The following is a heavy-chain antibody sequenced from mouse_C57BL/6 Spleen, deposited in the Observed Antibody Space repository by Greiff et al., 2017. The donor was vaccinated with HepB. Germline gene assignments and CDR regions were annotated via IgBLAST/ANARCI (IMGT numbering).Heavy chain of an antibody. V-gene: IGHV1-52*01. CDR2: IDPSDSET. CDR3: ARVYDGWYFDV. Sequence: QVQLQQPGAELVRPGSSVKLSCKASGYTFTSYWMHWVKQRPIQGLEWIGNIDPSDSETHYNQKFKDKATLTVDKSSSRAYMQLSSLTSEDSAVYYCARVYDGWYFDVWGTGTTVTVSS. CDR1: GYTFTSYW. D-gene: IGHD2-3*01. J-gene: IGHJ1*03.